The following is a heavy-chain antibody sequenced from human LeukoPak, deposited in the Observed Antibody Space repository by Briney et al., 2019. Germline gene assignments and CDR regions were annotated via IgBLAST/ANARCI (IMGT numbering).Heavy chain of an antibody. J-gene: IGHJ4*02. CDR1: GFTFSNAW. CDR2: IYSDGTT. CDR3: ARGIAAAGTGLYN. Sequence: GGSLRLSCAASGFTFSNAWMSWVRQAPGKGLEWVSVIYSDGTTYNADSVKGRFTISRDNSKNTLYLQINSLRAEDTAVYYCARGIAAAGTGLYNWGQGTLLTVSS. V-gene: IGHV3-53*01. D-gene: IGHD6-13*01.